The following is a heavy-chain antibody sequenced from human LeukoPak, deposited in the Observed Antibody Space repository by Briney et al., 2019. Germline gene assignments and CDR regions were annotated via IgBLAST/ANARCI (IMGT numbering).Heavy chain of an antibody. J-gene: IGHJ4*02. Sequence: ASVKVSCTASGYTFTKYGISRVRHAPGQGLEWMGWISAYNGNTNYAQKLQGRVTMTTDTSTSTAFMELRSLRSDDTAVYYCAREPLVVGATVDYWGQGTLVTVSS. D-gene: IGHD1-26*01. CDR2: ISAYNGNT. CDR3: AREPLVVGATVDY. V-gene: IGHV1-18*01. CDR1: GYTFTKYG.